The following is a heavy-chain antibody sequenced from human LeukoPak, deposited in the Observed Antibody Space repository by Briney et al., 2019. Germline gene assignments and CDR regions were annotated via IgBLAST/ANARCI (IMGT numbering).Heavy chain of an antibody. CDR3: AKGGRGLWFGERDAFDI. CDR2: ISGSGGST. CDR1: GFTFSSYA. J-gene: IGHJ3*02. Sequence: QAGGSLRLSCAASGFTFSSYAMSWVRQAPGKGLEWVSAISGSGGSTYYADSVKGRFTISRDNSKNTLYLQMNSPRAEDTAVYYCAKGGRGLWFGERDAFDIWGQGTMVTVSS. D-gene: IGHD3-10*01. V-gene: IGHV3-23*01.